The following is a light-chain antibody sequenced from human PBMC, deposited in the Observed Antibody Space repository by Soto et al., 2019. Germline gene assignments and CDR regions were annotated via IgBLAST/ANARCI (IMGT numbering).Light chain of an antibody. J-gene: IGKJ1*01. Sequence: DIQMTQSPSSLPASVGDRVTITCRARQSINNYLNWYQQKPGKAPKLLIYGVSSLQSGVPSRFSGSGSGTEFTFTISSLQPEDFATYYCQQSYSNPRTFGQGTKVDIK. CDR1: QSINNY. CDR2: GVS. V-gene: IGKV1-39*01. CDR3: QQSYSNPRT.